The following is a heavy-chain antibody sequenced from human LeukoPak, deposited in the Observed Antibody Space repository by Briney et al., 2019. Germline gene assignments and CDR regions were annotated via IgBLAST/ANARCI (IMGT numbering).Heavy chain of an antibody. CDR2: MYYSGSN. CDR3: ARAYSYGCQVEWYYFDY. V-gene: IGHV4-59*01. J-gene: IGHJ4*02. CDR1: AGTISSNY. Sequence: SETLSLTCTVSAGTISSNYWSWIRQPPGNGLEWIVNMYYSGSNNYNPYLESRVTISVGASMTQFSLKLSAVTAADTAGYYCARAYSYGCQVEWYYFDYWGQGTQVTVSS. D-gene: IGHD5-18*01.